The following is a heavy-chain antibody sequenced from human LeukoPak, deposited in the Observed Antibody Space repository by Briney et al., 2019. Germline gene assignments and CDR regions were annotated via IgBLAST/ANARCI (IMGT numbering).Heavy chain of an antibody. Sequence: FSFXXYAMSWVRQAPGKGLEWVSAMSSSDDGRYYAASVRGRFTISRDTSRSTLYLQMNSLRAEDAAVYYCAKXXXTSXRGXFXYPXXYWGQGTLVTVSS. D-gene: IGHD2/OR15-2a*01. CDR1: FSFXXYA. CDR2: MSSSDDGR. J-gene: IGHJ4*02. V-gene: IGHV3-23*01. CDR3: AKXXXTSXRGXFXYPXXY.